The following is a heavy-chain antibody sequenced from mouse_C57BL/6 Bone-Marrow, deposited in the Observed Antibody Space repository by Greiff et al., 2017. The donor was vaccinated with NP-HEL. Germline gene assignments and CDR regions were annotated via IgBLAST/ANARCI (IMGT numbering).Heavy chain of an antibody. CDR2: ISSGSSTI. Sequence: EVKVEESGGGLVKPGGSLKLSCAASGFTFSDYGMHWVRQAPEKGLEWVAYISSGSSTIYYADTVKGRFTISRDNAKNTLFLQMTSLRSEDTAMYYCARGNDDGSSYEDDAMDYWGQGTSVTVSS. CDR1: GFTFSDYG. J-gene: IGHJ4*01. V-gene: IGHV5-17*01. CDR3: ARGNDDGSSYEDDAMDY. D-gene: IGHD1-1*01.